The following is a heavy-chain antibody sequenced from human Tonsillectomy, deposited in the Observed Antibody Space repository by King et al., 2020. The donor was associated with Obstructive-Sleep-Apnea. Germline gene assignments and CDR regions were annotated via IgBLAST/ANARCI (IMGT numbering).Heavy chain of an antibody. J-gene: IGHJ4*02. Sequence: QVQLVESGVEVKKPGASVKVSCKTSGYTFSTYGITWVRQAPGQGLEWMGWISVYNGNTNYAQKLQGRVTMTTDTSTSTAYMELRSLRSDDTAVYFCARGLVGATPEEYYFDYWGQGTLVTVS. V-gene: IGHV1-18*04. D-gene: IGHD1-26*01. CDR2: ISVYNGNT. CDR3: ARGLVGATPEEYYFDY. CDR1: GYTFSTYG.